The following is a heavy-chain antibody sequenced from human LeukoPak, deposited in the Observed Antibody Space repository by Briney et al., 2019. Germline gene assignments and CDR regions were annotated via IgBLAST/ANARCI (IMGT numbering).Heavy chain of an antibody. CDR1: GYTFTGYY. J-gene: IGHJ5*02. Sequence: ASVKVSCKASGYTFTGYYMHWVRQAPGQGLEWMGWINPNSGGTNYAQKFQGRVTMTRDTSISTAYMELSRLRSHDTAVYYCARADGRYCSSTSCQGGWFDPWGQGTLVTVSS. V-gene: IGHV1-2*02. CDR2: INPNSGGT. CDR3: ARADGRYCSSTSCQGGWFDP. D-gene: IGHD2-2*01.